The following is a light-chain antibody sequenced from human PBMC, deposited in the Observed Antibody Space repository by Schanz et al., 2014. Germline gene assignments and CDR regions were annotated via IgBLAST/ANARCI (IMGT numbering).Light chain of an antibody. J-gene: IGLJ3*02. V-gene: IGLV2-8*01. Sequence: QSALTQPPSASGSPGQSVTISCSGTSSDFGGYKYVSWYQQHPGKAPKLMIYEVSKRPSGVPDRFSGSKSGNTASLTVSGLQAEDEADYYCSSYAGSNKEVFGGGTKLTVL. CDR3: SSYAGSNKEV. CDR2: EVS. CDR1: SSDFGGYKY.